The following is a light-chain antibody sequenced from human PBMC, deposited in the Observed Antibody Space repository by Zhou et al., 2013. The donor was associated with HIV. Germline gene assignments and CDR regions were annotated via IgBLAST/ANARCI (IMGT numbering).Light chain of an antibody. Sequence: VIWVTQSPALLSASTGDRVTISCRISQDISSHLAWYQQKPGQAPDLLIYATSTLQSGVPSRFSGSGFGTDFTLTISSLQSEDSASYYCQQYYNFPHTFGQGTKVEIK. V-gene: IGKV1D-8*01. J-gene: IGKJ2*01. CDR1: QDISSH. CDR3: QQYYNFPHT. CDR2: ATS.